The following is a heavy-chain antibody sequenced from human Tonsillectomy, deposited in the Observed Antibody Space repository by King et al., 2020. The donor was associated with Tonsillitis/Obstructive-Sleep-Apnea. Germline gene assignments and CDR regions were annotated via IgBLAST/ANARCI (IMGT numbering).Heavy chain of an antibody. CDR2: ISSSSSDI. CDR1: GFIFSSYS. J-gene: IGHJ4*02. V-gene: IGHV3-21*01. Sequence: VQLVESGGGLVKPGGCLRVSCAASGFIFSSYSMNWVRQAPGKGLEWVSSISSSSSDIYYADSVKGRFTISRDNAKNSLHLQMNSLRAEDTAVYYCAREGFGDLGESFDYWGQGTLVTVSS. CDR3: AREGFGDLGESFDY. D-gene: IGHD3-16*01.